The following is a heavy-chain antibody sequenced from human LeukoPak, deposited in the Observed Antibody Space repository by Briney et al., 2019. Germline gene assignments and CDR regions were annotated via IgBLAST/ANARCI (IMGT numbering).Heavy chain of an antibody. CDR2: IYYSGST. CDR3: ARVTDWNDFDY. V-gene: IGHV4-59*01. J-gene: IGHJ4*02. CDR1: GGSISSYY. Sequence: SETLSLTCTVSGGSISSYYWSWIRQPPGKGLEWIGYIYYSGSTNYNPSLKSRVTISVDTSKNQFSLKLSSVTAADTAVYYCARVTDWNDFDYWGQGTLVTVSS. D-gene: IGHD1-1*01.